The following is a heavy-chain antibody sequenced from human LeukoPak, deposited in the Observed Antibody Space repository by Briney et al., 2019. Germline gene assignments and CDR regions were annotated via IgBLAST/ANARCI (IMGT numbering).Heavy chain of an antibody. D-gene: IGHD6-13*01. Sequence: PSETLSLTCTVSGGSISSGSYYWSWIRQPAGKGLEWIGRIYTSGSTNYNPSLKSRVTISVDTSKNQFSLKLSSVTAADTAVYYCARDRVSSWYEGTYNWFDPWGQGTLVTVSS. J-gene: IGHJ5*02. CDR1: GGSISSGSYY. V-gene: IGHV4-61*02. CDR2: IYTSGST. CDR3: ARDRVSSWYEGTYNWFDP.